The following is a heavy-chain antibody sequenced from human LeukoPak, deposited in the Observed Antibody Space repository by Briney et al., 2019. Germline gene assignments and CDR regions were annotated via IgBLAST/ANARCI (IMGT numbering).Heavy chain of an antibody. V-gene: IGHV4-39*07. CDR2: IYYSGNT. J-gene: IGHJ4*02. CDR1: GGSISNYY. Sequence: SETLSLTCTVSGGSISNYYWGWIRQAPGKGLEWIGSIYYSGNTYYNSSLKSRVTISLDTSKNQFSLKLSSVTAADTAVYYCARDRTICSGGSCFSSFDYWGQGTLVTVSS. D-gene: IGHD2-15*01. CDR3: ARDRTICSGGSCFSSFDY.